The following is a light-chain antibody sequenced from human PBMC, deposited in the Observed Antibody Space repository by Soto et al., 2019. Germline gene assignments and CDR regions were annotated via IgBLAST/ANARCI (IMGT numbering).Light chain of an antibody. CDR1: QSISIW. CDR3: LLHKSFLWT. CDR2: AAS. V-gene: IGKV1-5*01. J-gene: IGKJ1*01. Sequence: DMQMTQSPSTLSASVGDRVTITCRASQSISIWLAWYQQKSGKAPKRLIYAASSLQGGVPSRFSGSGSGTEFTLTITSLQPEDFATYYCLLHKSFLWTFGQGTKVDIK.